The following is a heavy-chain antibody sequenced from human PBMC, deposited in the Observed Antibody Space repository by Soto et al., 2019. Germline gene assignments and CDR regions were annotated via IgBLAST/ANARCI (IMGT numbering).Heavy chain of an antibody. J-gene: IGHJ2*01. D-gene: IGHD2-15*01. CDR2: IGPYNGNT. CDR3: ARCYCTVGSCYTCWHFDL. CDR1: GYTFADYG. V-gene: IGHV1-18*01. Sequence: QAQLVQSGAEVKKPGASVKVSCQAGGYTFADYGISWVRQAPGQGLEWVGWIGPYNGNTNYAQNLQDRVTMTTDTSTNTAYMELRSLRSDDTALYYCARCYCTVGSCYTCWHFDLWGCGTLLTVSS.